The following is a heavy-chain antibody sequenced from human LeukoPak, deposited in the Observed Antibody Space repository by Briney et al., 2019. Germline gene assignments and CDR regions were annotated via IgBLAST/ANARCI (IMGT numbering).Heavy chain of an antibody. V-gene: IGHV1-2*02. CDR1: GYTFTGYF. CDR2: INPNSGDA. CDR3: ARDERYDSSGYPFDY. Sequence: ASVKVSCKASGYTFTGYFMHWVRQAPGQGLEWMGWINPNSGDANYAQKFQGRVTMTRDTSISTAYMELSRLRSDDTAVYYCARDERYDSSGYPFDYWGQGTLVTVSS. J-gene: IGHJ4*02. D-gene: IGHD3-22*01.